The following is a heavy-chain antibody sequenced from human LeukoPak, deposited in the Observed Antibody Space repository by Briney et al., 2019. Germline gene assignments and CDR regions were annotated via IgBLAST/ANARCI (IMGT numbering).Heavy chain of an antibody. D-gene: IGHD5-24*01. Sequence: PPETLSLTCAVYGGSFSGYYWSWIRQPPGKGLEWVGEINHSGSTNYNPSLKSRVTISVDTSKNQFSLKLSSVTAADTAVYYCARGRWLANYFDYWGQGTLVTVSS. CDR2: INHSGST. CDR1: GGSFSGYY. V-gene: IGHV4-34*01. J-gene: IGHJ4*02. CDR3: ARGRWLANYFDY.